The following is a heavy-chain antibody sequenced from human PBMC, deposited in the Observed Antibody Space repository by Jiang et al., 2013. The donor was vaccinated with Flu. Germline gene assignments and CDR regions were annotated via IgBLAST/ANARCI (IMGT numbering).Heavy chain of an antibody. D-gene: IGHD1-1*01. CDR1: GGTFSSYT. CDR2: IIPILGIA. CDR3: ARAQGRLERRYYYYGMDV. Sequence: GAEVKKPGSSVKVSCKASGGTFSSYTISWVRQAPGQGLEWMGRIIPILGIANYAQKFQGRVTITADKSTSTAYMELSSLRSEDTAVYYCARAQGRLERRYYYYGMDVWGQGTTVTVSS. J-gene: IGHJ6*02. V-gene: IGHV1-69*02.